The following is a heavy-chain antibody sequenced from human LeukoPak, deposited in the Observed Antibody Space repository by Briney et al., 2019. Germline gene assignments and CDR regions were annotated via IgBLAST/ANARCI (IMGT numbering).Heavy chain of an antibody. CDR2: IYYSGST. V-gene: IGHV4-39*07. J-gene: IGHJ4*02. CDR3: ARDQMVRGVISIDYFDY. Sequence: SETLSLTCTVSGGSISSSSYYWGWIRQPPGRGLEWIGSIYYSGSTYYNPSLKSRVTISVDTSKNQFSLKLSSVTAADTAVYYCARDQMVRGVISIDYFDYWGQGTLVTVSS. D-gene: IGHD3-10*01. CDR1: GGSISSSSYY.